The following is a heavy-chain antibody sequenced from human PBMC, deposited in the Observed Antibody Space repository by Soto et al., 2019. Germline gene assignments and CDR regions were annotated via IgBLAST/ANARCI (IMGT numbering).Heavy chain of an antibody. D-gene: IGHD1-26*01. CDR2: ISSDGSHK. CDR1: GFTVSAYT. Sequence: QVPLVESGGGVVQPGRSLRLSCAASGFTVSAYTMHWVRQAPGKGLEWVAVISSDGSHKYYADSLKGRFTISRDNSTNTLYLQMNSLRPEDTAVYYCARWEQPLFDYWGQGTLVTVSS. CDR3: ARWEQPLFDY. J-gene: IGHJ4*02. V-gene: IGHV3-30-3*01.